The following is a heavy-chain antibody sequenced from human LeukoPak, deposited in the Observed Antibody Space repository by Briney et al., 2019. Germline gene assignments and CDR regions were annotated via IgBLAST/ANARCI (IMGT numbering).Heavy chain of an antibody. Sequence: SETLSLTCAVYGGSFSGYYWSWIRQPPGKGLEWIGEINHSGSTNYNPSLKSQVTISVDTSKNQFSLKLSSVTAADTAVYYCARGTPDYDYVWGSYRPGGRHFYFDYWGQGTLVTVSS. D-gene: IGHD3-16*02. CDR1: GGSFSGYY. CDR2: INHSGST. CDR3: ARGTPDYDYVWGSYRPGGRHFYFDY. V-gene: IGHV4-34*01. J-gene: IGHJ4*02.